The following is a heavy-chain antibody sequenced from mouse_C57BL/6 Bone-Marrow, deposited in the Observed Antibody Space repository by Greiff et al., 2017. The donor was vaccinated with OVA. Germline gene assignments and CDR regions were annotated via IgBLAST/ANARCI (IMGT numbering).Heavy chain of an antibody. J-gene: IGHJ2*01. CDR3: AREGITTDFDY. D-gene: IGHD1-1*01. CDR2: IYPGGGYT. Sequence: QVHVKQSGAELVRPGTSVKMSCKASGYTFTNYWIGWAKQRPGHGLEWIGDIYPGGGYTNYNEKFKGKATLTADKSSSTAYMQFSSLTSEDSAIYYCAREGITTDFDYGGQGTTLTVSS. V-gene: IGHV1-63*01. CDR1: GYTFTNYW.